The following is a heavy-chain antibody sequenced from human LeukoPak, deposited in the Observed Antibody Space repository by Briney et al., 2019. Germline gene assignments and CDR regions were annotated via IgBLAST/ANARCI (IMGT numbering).Heavy chain of an antibody. D-gene: IGHD6-13*01. J-gene: IGHJ4*02. Sequence: SETLSLTCAVCGGSFSVYYWSWIRQPPGKGLEWIGEINHSGSTNYNPSLKSRVTISVDTSKNQFSLKLSSVTAADTAVYYCARGYSSSSSPLDYWGQGTLVTVSS. V-gene: IGHV4-34*01. CDR3: ARGYSSSSSPLDY. CDR2: INHSGST. CDR1: GGSFSVYY.